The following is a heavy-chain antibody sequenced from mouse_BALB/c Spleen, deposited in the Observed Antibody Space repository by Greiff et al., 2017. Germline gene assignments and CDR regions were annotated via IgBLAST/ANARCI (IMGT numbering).Heavy chain of an antibody. CDR2: ISNGGGST. CDR3: ARHPEDYDGFAY. V-gene: IGHV5-12-2*01. J-gene: IGHJ3*01. CDR1: GFTFSSYT. D-gene: IGHD2-4*01. Sequence: EVMLVESGGGLVQPGGSLKLSCAASGFTFSSYTMSWVRQTPEKRLEWVAYISNGGGSTYYPDTVKGRFTISRDNAKNTLYLQMSSLKSEDTAMYYCARHPEDYDGFAYWGQGTLVTVSA.